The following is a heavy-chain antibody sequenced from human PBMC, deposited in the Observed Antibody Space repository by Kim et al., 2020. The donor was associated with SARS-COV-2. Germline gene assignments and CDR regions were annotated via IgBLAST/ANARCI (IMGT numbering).Heavy chain of an antibody. J-gene: IGHJ4*02. CDR1: GYIFTSYD. V-gene: IGHV1-8*01. CDR3: ARRIAAAGTPIGY. CDR2: MNPNSGNT. Sequence: ASVKVSCKASGYIFTSYDINWVRQATGQGLEWMGWMNPNSGNTGYAQKFQGRVTMTRNTSITTAYMELSSLRSEDTAMYYCARRIAAAGTPIGYWGQGTLVTVSS. D-gene: IGHD6-13*01.